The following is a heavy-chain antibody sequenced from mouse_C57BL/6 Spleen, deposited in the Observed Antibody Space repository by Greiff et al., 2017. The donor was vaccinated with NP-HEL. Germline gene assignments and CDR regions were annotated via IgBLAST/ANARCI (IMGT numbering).Heavy chain of an antibody. CDR1: GFTFSDYG. CDR2: ISSGSSTI. V-gene: IGHV5-17*01. CDR3: ARSGKAWFAY. D-gene: IGHD4-1*01. Sequence: EVNVVESGGGLVKPGGSLKLSCAASGFTFSDYGMHWVRQAPEKGLEWVAYISSGSSTIYYADTVKGRFTISRDNAKNTLFLQMTSLRSEDTAMYYCARSGKAWFAYWGQGTLVTVSA. J-gene: IGHJ3*01.